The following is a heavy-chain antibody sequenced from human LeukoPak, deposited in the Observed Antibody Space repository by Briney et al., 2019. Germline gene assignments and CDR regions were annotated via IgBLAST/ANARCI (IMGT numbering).Heavy chain of an antibody. Sequence: SETLSLTCAVYGGSFSGYYWSWIRQPPGKGLEWIGEINHSGSTNYNPSLKSRVTISVDTSKNQFSLKLSSVTAADTAVYYCARGSPSRGIAVAGTGYFDYRGQGTLVTVSS. CDR2: INHSGST. J-gene: IGHJ4*02. D-gene: IGHD6-19*01. CDR1: GGSFSGYY. V-gene: IGHV4-34*01. CDR3: ARGSPSRGIAVAGTGYFDY.